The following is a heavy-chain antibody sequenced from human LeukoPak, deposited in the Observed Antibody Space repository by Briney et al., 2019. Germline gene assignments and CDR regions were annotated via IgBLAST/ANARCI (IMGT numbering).Heavy chain of an antibody. J-gene: IGHJ6*02. CDR3: ARDNIVVVPAAIGSAANYYYYGMDV. V-gene: IGHV3-66*01. CDR1: GFTVSSNY. D-gene: IGHD2-2*02. Sequence: GGSLRLSCAASGFTVSSNYMSWVRQAPGKGLEWVSVIYSGGSTYYADSVKGRFTISRDNSKNTLYLQMNSLRAEDTAVYYCARDNIVVVPAAIGSAANYYYYGMDVWGQGTTVTVSS. CDR2: IYSGGST.